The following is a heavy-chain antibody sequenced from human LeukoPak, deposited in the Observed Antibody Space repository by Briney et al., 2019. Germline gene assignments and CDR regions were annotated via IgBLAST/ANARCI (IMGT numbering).Heavy chain of an antibody. D-gene: IGHD6-13*01. CDR2: FSTSGSSI. V-gene: IGHV3-48*04. Sequence: GGSLRLSCAASGFTFSSYSLNWVRQAPGKGLEWVSYFSTSGSSIYYADSVKGRFTISRDNAKNSPYLQMNSLRVDDTAVYYCARVHESSSWYPLYCFDFWGQGTLVTVSS. J-gene: IGHJ4*02. CDR1: GFTFSSYS. CDR3: ARVHESSSWYPLYCFDF.